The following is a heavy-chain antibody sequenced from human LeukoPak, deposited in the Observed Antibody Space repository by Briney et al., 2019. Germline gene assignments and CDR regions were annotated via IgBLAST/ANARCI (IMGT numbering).Heavy chain of an antibody. Sequence: GGSLRLSCTASGFTFSAHAMSWVRQAPGRGLEWVSGIGRSGDNTYYADSVRGRFTISRDNSKSTLFLQMSSLRVEDPALYFCVKAAWDLLTALDIWGQGTVVTVSS. CDR3: VKAAWDLLTALDI. J-gene: IGHJ3*02. V-gene: IGHV3-23*01. D-gene: IGHD1-26*01. CDR1: GFTFSAHA. CDR2: IGRSGDNT.